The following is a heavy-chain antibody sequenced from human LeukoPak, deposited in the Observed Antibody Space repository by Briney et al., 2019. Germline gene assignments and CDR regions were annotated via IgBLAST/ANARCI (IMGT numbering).Heavy chain of an antibody. CDR2: IYYSETT. CDR3: ARQGDSNGYSTLAY. Sequence: SETLSLTCSVSGDSVSRSTYYWGWIRQPPGTGLEWIGTIYYSETTYYNPSLKSRVTISVDSSKNHFSLKVTSVTATDTAVYYCARQGDSNGYSTLAYWGQGILVTVS. V-gene: IGHV4-39*01. J-gene: IGHJ4*02. CDR1: GDSVSRSTYY. D-gene: IGHD3-22*01.